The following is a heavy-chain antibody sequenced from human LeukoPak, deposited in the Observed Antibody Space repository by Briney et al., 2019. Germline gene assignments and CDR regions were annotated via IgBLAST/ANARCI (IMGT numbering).Heavy chain of an antibody. J-gene: IGHJ3*02. CDR2: ITGSGGAT. Sequence: PGGSLRLSCAASGFTFSTYAVNWVRQAPGKGLEWVSAITGSGGATYYADSVKGRFAISRDNSKNTLYLQMNSLRAKDTAVYYCVQEGPRGLAFDIWGQGTKVTVSS. CDR3: VQEGPRGLAFDI. CDR1: GFTFSTYA. V-gene: IGHV3-23*01.